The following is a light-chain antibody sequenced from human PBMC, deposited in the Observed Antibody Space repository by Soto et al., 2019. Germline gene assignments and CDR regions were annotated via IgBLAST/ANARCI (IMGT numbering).Light chain of an antibody. V-gene: IGKV3-11*01. Sequence: EIVLTQSPATLSLSPGERATLSCRASQSVSSYLAWYQQKPGQAPRLLIYDASNRATGIPARFSGSGSGTDFTLTISSLEPEDFAVSYCQQRSSLISFGQGTRLEIK. CDR1: QSVSSY. J-gene: IGKJ5*01. CDR2: DAS. CDR3: QQRSSLIS.